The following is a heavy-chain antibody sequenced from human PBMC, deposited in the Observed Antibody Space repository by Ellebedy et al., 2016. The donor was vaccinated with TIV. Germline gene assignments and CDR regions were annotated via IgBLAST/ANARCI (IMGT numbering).Heavy chain of an antibody. CDR3: AREVTYCSGGSCPPLGY. CDR2: INPNSGGT. Sequence: ASVKVSXXASGYTFTGYYMHWVRQAPGQGLEWMGWINPNSGGTNYAQKFQGRVTMTRDTSISTAYMELSRPRSDDTAVYYCAREVTYCSGGSCPPLGYWGQGTLVTVSS. D-gene: IGHD2-15*01. J-gene: IGHJ4*02. V-gene: IGHV1-2*02. CDR1: GYTFTGYY.